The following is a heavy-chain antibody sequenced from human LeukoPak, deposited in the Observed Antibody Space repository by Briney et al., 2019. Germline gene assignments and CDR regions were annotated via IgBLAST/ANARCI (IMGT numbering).Heavy chain of an antibody. V-gene: IGHV6-1*01. CDR3: ARAPWANYAFDI. CDR1: GDNVSSNSAS. D-gene: IGHD4/OR15-4a*01. J-gene: IGHJ3*02. Sequence: SQTLSLTCVISGDNVSSNSASWNWIRQSPSRGLEWLGRTYYRSKWSDDYVGSVKSRILINPDTSKNQFSLHLNSVTPEDSAVYYCARAPWANYAFDIWGQGTMVTVSS. CDR2: TYYRSKWSD.